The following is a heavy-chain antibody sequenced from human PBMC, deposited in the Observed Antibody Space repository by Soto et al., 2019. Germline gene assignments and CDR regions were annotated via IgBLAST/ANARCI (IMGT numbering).Heavy chain of an antibody. CDR1: GYSFTSYW. J-gene: IGHJ6*02. CDR3: ARRGDSSGYYSSWYYYGMDV. Sequence: PGASLKISCKGSGYSFTSYWISWVRQMPGKGLEWMGRIDPSDSYTNYSPSFQGHVTISADKSISTAYLQWSSLKASDTAMYYCARRGDSSGYYSSWYYYGMDVWGQVTTVTVSS. CDR2: IDPSDSYT. V-gene: IGHV5-10-1*01. D-gene: IGHD3-22*01.